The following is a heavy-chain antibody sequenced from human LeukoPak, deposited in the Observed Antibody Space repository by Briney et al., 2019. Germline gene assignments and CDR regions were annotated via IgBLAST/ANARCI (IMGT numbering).Heavy chain of an antibody. Sequence: GGSLRLSCAASGFTFSSYWMHWVRHAPGKGLVWVSRINSDGSSTSYADSVKGRFTISRDNAKNTLYLQMNSLRAEDTAVYYCARGGSYDGSWPLDYWGQGTLVTVSS. CDR2: INSDGSST. V-gene: IGHV3-74*01. CDR1: GFTFSSYW. J-gene: IGHJ4*02. D-gene: IGHD6-13*01. CDR3: ARGGSYDGSWPLDY.